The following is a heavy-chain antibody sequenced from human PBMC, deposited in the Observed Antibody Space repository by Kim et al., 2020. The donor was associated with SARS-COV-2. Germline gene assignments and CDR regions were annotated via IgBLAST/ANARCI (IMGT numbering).Heavy chain of an antibody. CDR3: ARAGYYYGSGSYYREYYYYGMDV. CDR1: GFTFSSYA. V-gene: IGHV3-30*04. CDR2: ISYDGSNK. Sequence: GGSLRLSCAASGFTFSSYAMHWVRQAPGKGLEWVAVISYDGSNKYYADSVKGRFTISRDNSKNTLYLQMNSLRAEDTAVYYCARAGYYYGSGSYYREYYYYGMDVWGQGTTVTVSS. D-gene: IGHD3-10*01. J-gene: IGHJ6*02.